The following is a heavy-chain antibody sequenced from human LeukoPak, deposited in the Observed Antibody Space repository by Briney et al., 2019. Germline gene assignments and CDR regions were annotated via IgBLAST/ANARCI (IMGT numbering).Heavy chain of an antibody. CDR3: ASDPGIAYAFDI. CDR2: IYTGGGT. D-gene: IGHD6-13*01. J-gene: IGHJ3*02. V-gene: IGHV3-53*01. CDR1: GFTVSSNH. Sequence: GGSLRLSCAVSGFTVSSNHMSWVRQAPGKGLEWVAVIYTGGGTYYADSVKGRFTISRDNAKNTLYLQMNSLRAEDTAVHYCASDPGIAYAFDIWGQGTMVTVSS.